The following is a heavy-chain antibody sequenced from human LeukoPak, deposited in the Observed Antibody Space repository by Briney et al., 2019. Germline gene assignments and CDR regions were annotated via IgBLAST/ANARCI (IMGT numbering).Heavy chain of an antibody. CDR1: GFTFSNYE. J-gene: IGHJ4*02. CDR2: ISSPGSTI. Sequence: GGSLRLSCAASGFTFSNYEMNWVRQAPGKGLEWVSYISSPGSTIYYADSVKGRFTISRDNAKNSLYLQMNSLRSEDTAAYYCASEPPVDYWGQGTLVTVSS. D-gene: IGHD4-17*01. V-gene: IGHV3-48*03. CDR3: ASEPPVDY.